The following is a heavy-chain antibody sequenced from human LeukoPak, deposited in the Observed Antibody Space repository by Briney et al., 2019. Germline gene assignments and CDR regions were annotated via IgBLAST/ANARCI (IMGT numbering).Heavy chain of an antibody. Sequence: ASVKVSCKASGYTFTGYYMHWVRQAPGQGLEWMGWINPDSGGTNYAQKFQGRVTMTRDTSISTAYMELSRLRSDDTAVYYCARCPSGYDDFDIWGQGTMVTVSS. CDR3: ARCPSGYDDFDI. CDR2: INPDSGGT. J-gene: IGHJ3*02. CDR1: GYTFTGYY. D-gene: IGHD1-26*01. V-gene: IGHV1-2*02.